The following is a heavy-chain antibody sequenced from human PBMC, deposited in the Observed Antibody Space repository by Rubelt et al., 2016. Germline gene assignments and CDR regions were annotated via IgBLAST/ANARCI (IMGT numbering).Heavy chain of an antibody. CDR1: GFTLSSYW. CDR3: AREGSSWYIDQ. D-gene: IGHD6-13*01. Sequence: VQLEESGGGVVQPGRSLRLSCAASGFTLSSYWMSWVRQGPGKGLEWVANIKQDESEKNYVDTVKGRFTISRDNAKNSLYLQMNSLRAEDTAVYYCAREGSSWYIDQWGQGTLVTVSS. CDR2: IKQDESEK. J-gene: IGHJ4*02. V-gene: IGHV3-7*01.